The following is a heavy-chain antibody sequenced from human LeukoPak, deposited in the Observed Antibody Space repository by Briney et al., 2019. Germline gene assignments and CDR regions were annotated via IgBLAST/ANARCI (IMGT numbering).Heavy chain of an antibody. CDR2: IWYDGSNK. J-gene: IGHJ5*02. V-gene: IGHV3-33*01. CDR3: ARNSRETVTRGLNWFDP. D-gene: IGHD4-17*01. CDR1: GFTFSSYG. Sequence: GGSLRLSCAASGFTFSSYGMHWVRQAPGKGLEWVAVIWYDGSNKYYADSVKGRFTISRDNSKNTLYLQMNSLGAEDTAVYYCARNSRETVTRGLNWFDPWGQGTLVTVSS.